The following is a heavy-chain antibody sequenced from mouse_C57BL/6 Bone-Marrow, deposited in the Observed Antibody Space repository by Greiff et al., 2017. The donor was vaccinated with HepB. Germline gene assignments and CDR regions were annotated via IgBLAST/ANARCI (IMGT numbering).Heavy chain of an antibody. CDR3: ARRGFYYGSSYLPYYFDY. V-gene: IGHV5-12*01. D-gene: IGHD1-1*01. Sequence: EVMLVESGGGLVQPGGSLKLSFAASGFTFSDYYMYWVRQTPEKRLEWVAYISNGGGSTYYPDTVKGRFTISRDNAKNTLYLQMSRLKSEDTAMYYCARRGFYYGSSYLPYYFDYWGQGTTLTVSS. CDR2: ISNGGGST. J-gene: IGHJ2*01. CDR1: GFTFSDYY.